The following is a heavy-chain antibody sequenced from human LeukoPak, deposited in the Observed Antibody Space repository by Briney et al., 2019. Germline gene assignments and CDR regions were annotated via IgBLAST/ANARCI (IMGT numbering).Heavy chain of an antibody. J-gene: IGHJ4*02. CDR3: ATDSAMVRGVMSY. CDR1: GYTLTELS. V-gene: IGHV1-24*01. CDR2: FDPEDGET. D-gene: IGHD3-10*01. Sequence: GASVNVSCKVSGYTLTELSMHWVRQAPGKGLEWMGGFDPEDGETIYAQKFQGRVTMTEDTSTDTAYMELSSLRSEDTAVYYCATDSAMVRGVMSYWGQGTLVTVSS.